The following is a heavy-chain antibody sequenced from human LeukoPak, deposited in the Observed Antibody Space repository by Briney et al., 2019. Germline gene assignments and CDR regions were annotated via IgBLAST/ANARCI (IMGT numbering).Heavy chain of an antibody. CDR3: ARDSDPYYYDSSGYYIDY. D-gene: IGHD3-22*01. CDR2: ISSSSYI. CDR1: GFTFSSYS. V-gene: IGHV3-21*01. Sequence: GGSLRLSCAASGFTFSSYSMNWVRQAPGNGLEWVSSISSSSYIYCADSVKGRFTISRDNAKNSLYLQMNSLRAEDTAVYYCARDSDPYYYDSSGYYIDYWGQGTLVTVSS. J-gene: IGHJ4*02.